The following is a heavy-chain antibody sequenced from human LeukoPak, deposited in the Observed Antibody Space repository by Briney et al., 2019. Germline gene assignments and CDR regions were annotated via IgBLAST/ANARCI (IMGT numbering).Heavy chain of an antibody. J-gene: IGHJ5*02. CDR2: INPSGGST. CDR1: GYTFTSYY. D-gene: IGHD5-18*01. CDR3: ARDRTVDTAMAPLNWFDP. V-gene: IGHV1-46*01. Sequence: ASVKVSCKASGYTFTSYYMHWVRQAPGQGLEWMGMINPSGGSTSYAQKFQGRVTMTRDMSTSTVYMELSSLRSEDTAVYYCARDRTVDTAMAPLNWFDPWGQGTLVTVSS.